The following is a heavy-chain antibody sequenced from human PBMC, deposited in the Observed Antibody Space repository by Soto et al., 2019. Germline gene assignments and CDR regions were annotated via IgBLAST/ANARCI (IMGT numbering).Heavy chain of an antibody. CDR2: IYYSGST. CDR1: GGSISRYY. D-gene: IGHD5-12*01. Sequence: PSETLSLTCTVSGGSISRYYWSWLRQPPGKGLEWIGYIYYSGSTNYNPSLKSRVTISVDTSKNQFSLKLSSVTAADTAVYYCARYGGYDSSYYYFDYWGQGALVTVS. CDR3: ARYGGYDSSYYYFDY. V-gene: IGHV4-59*08. J-gene: IGHJ4*02.